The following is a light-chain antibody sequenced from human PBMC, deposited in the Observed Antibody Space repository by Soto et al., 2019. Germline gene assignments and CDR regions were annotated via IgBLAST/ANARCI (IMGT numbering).Light chain of an antibody. J-gene: IGLJ2*01. V-gene: IGLV1-44*01. CDR3: AAWDDSLSGVV. CDR1: NSNIGINI. Sequence: QSVLTQPPSASGTPRQRVSISCSGSNSNIGINIVNWYQQLPGPAPKLLIYSNEQRPSGVPDRFSGSKSGTSASLAIIGLQSEDEADYYCAAWDDSLSGVVFGGGTKLTVL. CDR2: SNE.